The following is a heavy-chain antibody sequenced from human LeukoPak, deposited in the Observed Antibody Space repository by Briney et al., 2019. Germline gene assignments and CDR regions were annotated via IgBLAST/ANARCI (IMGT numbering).Heavy chain of an antibody. J-gene: IGHJ4*02. D-gene: IGHD3/OR15-3a*01. CDR1: GGSFSGYY. V-gene: IGHV4-34*01. CDR3: ARLSDWGSYPIDY. Sequence: SETLSLTCAVYGGSFSGYYWSWIRQPPGKGLEWIGEINHSGSTNYNPSLKSRVTISVDTSKNQFSLKLSSVTAADTAVYYCARLSDWGSYPIDYWGQGTLVTVSS. CDR2: INHSGST.